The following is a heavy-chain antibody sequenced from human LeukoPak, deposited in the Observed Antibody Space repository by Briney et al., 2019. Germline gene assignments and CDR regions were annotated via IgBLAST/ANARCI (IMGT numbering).Heavy chain of an antibody. CDR3: ARGLHYDYGWGSYRYGSTYYFDY. D-gene: IGHD3-16*02. CDR1: GGSISSGGYS. V-gene: IGHV4-30-2*01. Sequence: SQTLSLTCAVAGGSISSGGYSWSWIRQPPGRGREWIGYIYHSGSTYSNPTHKSRVTISADRSKNQFSLKLSSVTAADTAVYYCARGLHYDYGWGSYRYGSTYYFDYWGQGTLVTVSS. CDR2: IYHSGST. J-gene: IGHJ4*02.